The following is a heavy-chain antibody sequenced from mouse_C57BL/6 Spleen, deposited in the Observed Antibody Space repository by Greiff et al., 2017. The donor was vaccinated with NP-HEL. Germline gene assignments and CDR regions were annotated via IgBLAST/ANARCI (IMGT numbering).Heavy chain of an antibody. J-gene: IGHJ3*01. D-gene: IGHD3-2*02. CDR3: ATPTAQATLFAY. V-gene: IGHV1-9*01. CDR1: GYTFTGYW. CDR2: ILPGSGST. Sequence: QVQLQQSGAELMKPGASVKLSCKATGYTFTGYWIEWVKQRPGHGLEWIGEILPGSGSTNYNAKFKGKATFTADTSPNTAYMQLSSLTTEDSAIYYCATPTAQATLFAYWGQGTLVTVSA.